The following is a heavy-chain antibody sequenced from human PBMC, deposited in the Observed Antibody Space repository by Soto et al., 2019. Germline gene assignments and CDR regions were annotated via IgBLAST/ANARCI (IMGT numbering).Heavy chain of an antibody. CDR2: IYYSGST. Sequence: SETLSLTCTVSGGSISSGGYYWSWIRQHPGKGLEWIGYIYYSGSTYYNPSLKSRVTISVDTSKNQFSLKLSSVTAADTAVYYCASGIPVTALERRPRRIDYWGQGTLVTVSS. CDR1: GGSISSGGYY. D-gene: IGHD1-1*01. CDR3: ASGIPVTALERRPRRIDY. J-gene: IGHJ4*02. V-gene: IGHV4-31*03.